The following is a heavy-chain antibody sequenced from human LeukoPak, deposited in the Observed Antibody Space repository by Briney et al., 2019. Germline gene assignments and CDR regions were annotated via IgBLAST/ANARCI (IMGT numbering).Heavy chain of an antibody. Sequence: GGSLRLSCAASGFTFSSYEMNWVRQAPGKGLEWVSYISSSGSTIYYADSVKGRFTISRDNAQNSLYLQMNSLRAEDTAVYYCARDKEAAVDFWSGYYPLWGQGTLVTVSS. CDR1: GFTFSSYE. D-gene: IGHD3-3*01. CDR3: ARDKEAAVDFWSGYYPL. V-gene: IGHV3-48*03. CDR2: ISSSGSTI. J-gene: IGHJ4*02.